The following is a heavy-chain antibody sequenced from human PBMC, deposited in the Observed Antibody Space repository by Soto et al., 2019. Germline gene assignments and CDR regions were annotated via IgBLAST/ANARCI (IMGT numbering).Heavy chain of an antibody. CDR2: ISGNGGST. J-gene: IGHJ4*02. CDR3: AKAYGGGDYLDS. D-gene: IGHD3-10*01. CDR1: GFTFSSYA. Sequence: EVQLLESGGGLVQPGGSLRLSCAASGFTFSSYAMTWVRQAPGKGLEWVSAISGNGGSTYYADSVKGRFTISRDNSKNTLNLKMTSRRAEDTAVYYFAKAYGGGDYLDSWGQGTLVTFSS. V-gene: IGHV3-23*01.